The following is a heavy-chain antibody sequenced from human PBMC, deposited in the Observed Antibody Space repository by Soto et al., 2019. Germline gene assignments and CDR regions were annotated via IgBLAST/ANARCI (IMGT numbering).Heavy chain of an antibody. V-gene: IGHV1-3*01. CDR1: GYTFTSYA. CDR3: ARTYVVVTAIPYYYYGMDV. CDR2: INAGNGNT. J-gene: IGHJ6*02. D-gene: IGHD2-21*02. Sequence: GASVKVSCKASGYTFTSYAMHWVRQAPGQRLEWMGWINAGNGNTKYSQKFQGRVTITRDTSASTAYMELSSLRSEDTVVYYCARTYVVVTAIPYYYYGMDVWGQGTTVTVSS.